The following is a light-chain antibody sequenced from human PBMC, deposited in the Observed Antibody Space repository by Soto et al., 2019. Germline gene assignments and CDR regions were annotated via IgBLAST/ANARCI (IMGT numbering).Light chain of an antibody. J-gene: IGLJ3*02. CDR3: SSFTRSSSWV. CDR1: SSDVGDYNY. CDR2: EVS. Sequence: QSALTQPASVSGSPGQSITISCTGTSSDVGDYNYVSWYQQHPGKAPKLMIYEVSNWPSGVSDRFSGSKSGSTASLTISGLQAEDEADYYCSSFTRSSSWVFGGGTKLTVL. V-gene: IGLV2-14*01.